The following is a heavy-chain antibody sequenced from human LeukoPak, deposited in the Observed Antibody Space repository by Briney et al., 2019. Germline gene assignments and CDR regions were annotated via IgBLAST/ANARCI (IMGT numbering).Heavy chain of an antibody. V-gene: IGHV4-59*08. Sequence: SETLSLTCTVSGGSISSYYWSWIRQPPGKGLEWIGYIYYSGSTNYNPSLKSRVTISVDTSRNQFSLKLSSVTAADTAVYYCARKGYSSGWYIDYWGQGTRSPSPQ. CDR2: IYYSGST. CDR1: GGSISSYY. D-gene: IGHD6-19*01. J-gene: IGHJ4*02. CDR3: ARKGYSSGWYIDY.